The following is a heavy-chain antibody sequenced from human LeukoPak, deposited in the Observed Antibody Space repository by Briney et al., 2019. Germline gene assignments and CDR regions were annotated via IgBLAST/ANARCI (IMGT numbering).Heavy chain of an antibody. CDR2: ISGDGGST. Sequence: PGGSLRLSCAASGFTLHDYNMHWVRQAPGKGLEWVSLISGDGGSTYYADSVKGRFTISRDNSKNSLYLQMNSLRTEDTALYYCAKDNYYDSSGYSATFDYWGQGTLVTVSS. V-gene: IGHV3-43*02. CDR1: GFTLHDYN. CDR3: AKDNYYDSSGYSATFDY. J-gene: IGHJ4*02. D-gene: IGHD3-22*01.